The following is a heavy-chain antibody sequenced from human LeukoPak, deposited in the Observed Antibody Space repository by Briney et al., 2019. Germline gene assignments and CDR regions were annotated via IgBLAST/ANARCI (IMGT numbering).Heavy chain of an antibody. CDR2: INHSGST. J-gene: IGHJ3*02. CDR1: GGSFSGYY. Sequence: SETLSLTCAVYGGSFSGYYWSWIRRPPGKGLEWIGEINHSGSTNYNPSLKSRVTISVDTSKNQFSLKLSSVTAADTAVYYCARGADPAFDIWGQGTMVTVSS. V-gene: IGHV4-34*01. CDR3: ARGADPAFDI.